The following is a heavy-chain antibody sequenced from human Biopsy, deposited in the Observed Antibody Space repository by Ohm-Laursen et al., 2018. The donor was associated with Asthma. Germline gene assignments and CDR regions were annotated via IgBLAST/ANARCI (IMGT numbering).Heavy chain of an antibody. CDR1: GDILSSLG. V-gene: IGHV1-69*13. D-gene: IGHD1-26*01. CDR3: ARAGALIVGATMGY. J-gene: IGHJ4*02. Sequence: SVKVSCKSHGDILSSLGIKWVRKAPGQGLEWMGGVIPIYGTTHTAQKFQGRVTITADESTSTAYMELTSLRSEDTAVYYCARAGALIVGATMGYWGQGTLVTVSS. CDR2: VIPIYGTT.